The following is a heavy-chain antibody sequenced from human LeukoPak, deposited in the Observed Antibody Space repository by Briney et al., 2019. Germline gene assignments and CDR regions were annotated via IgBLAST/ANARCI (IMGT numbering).Heavy chain of an antibody. CDR3: AKDPFDEDYFDY. Sequence: PGGSLRLSCAASGFTFSSYGMHWVRQAPGKGLEWVAFIRYDGSNKYYADSVKGRFTISRDNSKNTLYLQMNSLRAGDTAVYYCAKDPFDEDYFDYWGQGTLVTVSS. V-gene: IGHV3-30*02. D-gene: IGHD2/OR15-2a*01. CDR1: GFTFSSYG. CDR2: IRYDGSNK. J-gene: IGHJ4*02.